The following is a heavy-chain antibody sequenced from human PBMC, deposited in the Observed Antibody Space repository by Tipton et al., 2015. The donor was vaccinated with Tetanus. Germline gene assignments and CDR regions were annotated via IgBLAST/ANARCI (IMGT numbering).Heavy chain of an antibody. Sequence: TLSLTCTVFGGSVSSGSYYWAWIRQPPGKGLEYIGYILYGGSTHYNPSLKSRVTVSADPSENQFSLTLSSVTAADTAVYYCAAAVSTGTDDAFDIWGQGTMVTVSS. CDR3: AAAVSTGTDDAFDI. D-gene: IGHD3-9*01. V-gene: IGHV4-61*01. J-gene: IGHJ3*02. CDR1: GGSVSSGSYY. CDR2: ILYGGST.